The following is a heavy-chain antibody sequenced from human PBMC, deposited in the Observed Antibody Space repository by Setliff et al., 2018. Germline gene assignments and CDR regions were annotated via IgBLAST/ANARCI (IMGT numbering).Heavy chain of an antibody. V-gene: IGHV4-61*10. CDR2: IYSSGTT. CDR1: GDSLTRSSSW. Sequence: PSETLSLTCSVFGDSLTRSSSWWVWIRQPAGKGLEWIRNIYSSGTTKYNPSLKIRVTISVDTSKRQFSLNLLSVTPADTAVYYCARDRHTVGIYDYWGQGRLFTVAS. J-gene: IGHJ4*02. D-gene: IGHD4-17*01. CDR3: ARDRHTVGIYDY.